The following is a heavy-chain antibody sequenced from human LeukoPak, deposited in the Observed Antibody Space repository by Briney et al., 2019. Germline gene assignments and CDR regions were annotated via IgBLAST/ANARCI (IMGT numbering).Heavy chain of an antibody. J-gene: IGHJ4*02. V-gene: IGHV4-34*01. CDR3: ASLKVPGHFDY. D-gene: IGHD2/OR15-2a*01. CDR2: IYYTGST. Sequence: SETLSLTCAVYGGSFSGYYWAWIRQPPGKGLEWIANIYYTGSTYYNPSLKNRVTISVDTSKNQFSLKVMSVTAADTAVYYCASLKVPGHFDYWGQGTLVTLSS. CDR1: GGSFSGYY.